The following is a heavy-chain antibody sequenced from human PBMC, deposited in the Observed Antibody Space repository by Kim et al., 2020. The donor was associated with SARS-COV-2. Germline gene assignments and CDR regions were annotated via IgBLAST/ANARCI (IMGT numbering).Heavy chain of an antibody. J-gene: IGHJ4*02. CDR3: AKGAVGILTGYYSNY. D-gene: IGHD3-9*01. V-gene: IGHV3-9*01. Sequence: DSVKGRFTISRDNAKNSLYLQMNSLRAEDTALYYCAKGAVGILTGYYSNYWGQGTLVTVSS.